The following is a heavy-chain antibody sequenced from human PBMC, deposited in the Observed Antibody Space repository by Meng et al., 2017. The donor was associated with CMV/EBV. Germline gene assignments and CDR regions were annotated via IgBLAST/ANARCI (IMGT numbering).Heavy chain of an antibody. V-gene: IGHV1-8*03. CDR2: MNPNSGNT. J-gene: IGHJ5*02. Sequence: ASVKVSCKASGYTFTSYDINWVRQATGQGLEWMGWMNPNSGNTGYAQKFQGRVTITRNTSISTAYMELSSLRSEDTAVYYCERGTKGYYDFWSGYRPGPWFDPWGQGTLVTVSS. CDR3: ERGTKGYYDFWSGYRPGPWFDP. CDR1: GYTFTSYD. D-gene: IGHD3-3*01.